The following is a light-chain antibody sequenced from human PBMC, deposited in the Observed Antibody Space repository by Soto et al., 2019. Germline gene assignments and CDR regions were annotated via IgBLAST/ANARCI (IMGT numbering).Light chain of an antibody. V-gene: IGKV3-11*01. CDR2: DAS. CDR1: QSVSSY. J-gene: IGKJ5*01. Sequence: EIVLTQSPATLYLSPGETATLSCRASQSVSSYLAWYQQKPGQAPRPLLYDASNRATGIPARFSGSGSGTDFTLTISSLEPEDFAVYYCQQRSNWPTTFGQGTRLEIK. CDR3: QQRSNWPTT.